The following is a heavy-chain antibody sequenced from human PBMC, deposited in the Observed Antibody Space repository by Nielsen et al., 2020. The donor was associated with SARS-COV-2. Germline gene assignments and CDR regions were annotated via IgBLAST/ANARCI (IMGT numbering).Heavy chain of an antibody. CDR2: INPDGSEK. D-gene: IGHD2-15*01. J-gene: IGHJ3*01. CDR1: GFTFSSLW. V-gene: IGHV3-7*01. Sequence: GGSLRLSCAASGFTFSSLWMSWVCQVPGKGLEWVADINPDGSEKFYVDSVKGRFTISRDNAKNSMSLQMNSLRVEDTAVYYCARDWSRAADVWGQGTMVTVSS. CDR3: ARDWSRAADV.